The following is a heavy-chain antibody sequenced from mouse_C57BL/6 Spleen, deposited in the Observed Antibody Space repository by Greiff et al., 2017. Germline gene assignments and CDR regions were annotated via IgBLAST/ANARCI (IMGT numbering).Heavy chain of an antibody. CDR1: GYTFTSSG. J-gene: IGHJ4*01. CDR2: IDPSDSYT. Sequence: QVQLQQPGAELVMPGASVKLSCKASGYTFTSSGMHLVKQRPGQGLEWIGEIDPSDSYTNYNQKFKGKSTLTVDKSSSTAYMQLSSLTSEDSAVDDCARSGTDYAMDYWGQGTSVTVS. V-gene: IGHV1-69*01. D-gene: IGHD3-3*01. CDR3: ARSGTDYAMDY.